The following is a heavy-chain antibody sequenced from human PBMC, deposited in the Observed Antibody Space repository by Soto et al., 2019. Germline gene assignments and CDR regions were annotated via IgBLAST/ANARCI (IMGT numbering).Heavy chain of an antibody. D-gene: IGHD3-10*01. CDR2: INHSGST. CDR1: GVSFSNTY. V-gene: IGHV4-34*01. J-gene: IGHJ5*02. Sequence: QVQLQQWGAGLLKPSETLSLTCAVYGVSFSNTYWSWIRQPPGEGLEWIGEINHSGSTNYNPSLKSRVTISVDTSKNQFSLRLSSVTAADTAVYYCARLQGVRGVIGAPWGQGTLVTVSS. CDR3: ARLQGVRGVIGAP.